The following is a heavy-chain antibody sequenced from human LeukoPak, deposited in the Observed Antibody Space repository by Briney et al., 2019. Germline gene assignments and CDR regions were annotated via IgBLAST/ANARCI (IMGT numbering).Heavy chain of an antibody. D-gene: IGHD3-22*01. Sequence: PSETLSLTCTVSGGSISSTDYYWGWIRQPPGKGLEWIGSMYYSGSAYYNPSLKSRVTISVDTSKSQFSLRLSSVTAADTAVHYCARLSGAYYSDFDYWGQGTLVTVSS. J-gene: IGHJ4*02. CDR2: MYYSGSA. CDR1: GGSISSTDYY. V-gene: IGHV4-39*01. CDR3: ARLSGAYYSDFDY.